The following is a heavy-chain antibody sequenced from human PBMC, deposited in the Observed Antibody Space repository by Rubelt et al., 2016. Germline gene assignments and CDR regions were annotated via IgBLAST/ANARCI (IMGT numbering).Heavy chain of an antibody. J-gene: IGHJ6*02. Sequence: QVQLQQWGAGLLKPSETLSLTCAVYGGSFSGYYWSWIRQPPGKGLEWVSVMNNGGGIDYADSVKGRFTMSRDDSKNTLYLQMNSLGVEDTAKYYCARTIVFYGMDFWGQGTTVIVSS. V-gene: IGHV4-34*01. CDR3: ARTIVFYGMDF. D-gene: IGHD1-26*01. CDR2: MNNGGGI. CDR1: GGSFSGYY.